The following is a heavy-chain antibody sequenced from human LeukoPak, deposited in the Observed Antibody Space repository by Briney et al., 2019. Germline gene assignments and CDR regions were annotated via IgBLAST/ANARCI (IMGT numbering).Heavy chain of an antibody. J-gene: IGHJ5*02. CDR2: IYHSGST. CDR1: GGSISSSNW. Sequence: SETLSLTCAVSGGSISSSNWWSWVRQPPGKGLEWIGEIYHSGSTNYNPSLKSRVTISVDTSKNQFSLKLSSVTAADTAVYYCAREMAAAGLFDPWGQGTLVTVSS. CDR3: AREMAAAGLFDP. D-gene: IGHD6-13*01. V-gene: IGHV4-4*02.